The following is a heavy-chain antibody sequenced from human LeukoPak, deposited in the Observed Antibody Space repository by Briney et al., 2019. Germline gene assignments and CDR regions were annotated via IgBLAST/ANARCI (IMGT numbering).Heavy chain of an antibody. Sequence: ASVKVSCKASGYTFTHFGINWVRQAPGQGLEWMGWISAYNGNTNYAQRLQGRVTMTTDTSTSTAYMELRSLRSDDTAVYYCARDRDYGDYNTQDLFVYWGQGTLVTVSS. CDR2: ISAYNGNT. D-gene: IGHD4-17*01. CDR1: GYTFTHFG. J-gene: IGHJ4*02. V-gene: IGHV1-18*01. CDR3: ARDRDYGDYNTQDLFVY.